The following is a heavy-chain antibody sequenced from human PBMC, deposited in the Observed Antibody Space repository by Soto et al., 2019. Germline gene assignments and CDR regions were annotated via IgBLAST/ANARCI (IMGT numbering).Heavy chain of an antibody. Sequence: QVHLVESGGGVVQPGRSLRLSCAASGFSFSFSGMHWVHQAPGKGLEWVAGLWYDGSSENYADYVKGRFTISRHNSKNTLHLQMASLRVDDTAMYYCARGLAKVAGGAFDRWGQGTMVIVSS. J-gene: IGHJ3*02. CDR2: LWYDGSSE. V-gene: IGHV3-33*01. CDR1: GFSFSFSG. D-gene: IGHD3-16*01. CDR3: ARGLAKVAGGAFDR.